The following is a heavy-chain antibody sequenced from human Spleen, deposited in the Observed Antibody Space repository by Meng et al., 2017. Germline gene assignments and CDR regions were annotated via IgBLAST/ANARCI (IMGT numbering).Heavy chain of an antibody. D-gene: IGHD6-19*01. J-gene: IGHJ4*02. CDR3: AREWYISGRYYFDY. CDR1: GGSISSNNW. V-gene: IGHV4-4*02. Sequence: QVQLRESGPALVKPSETLSLTCAVSGGSISSNNWWSWVRQPPGKGLEWIGEIYHSGSTNSNPSLKSRVTISVDKSKNQFSLNLTSVTAADTAVYYCAREWYISGRYYFDYWGQGTLVTVSS. CDR2: IYHSGST.